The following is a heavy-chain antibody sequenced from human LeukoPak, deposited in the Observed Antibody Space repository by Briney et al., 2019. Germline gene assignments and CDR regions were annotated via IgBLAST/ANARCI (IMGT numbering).Heavy chain of an antibody. D-gene: IGHD1-26*01. CDR1: GGSFSGYH. Sequence: SETLSLTCAVYGGSFSGYHWSWIRQPPGKGLEWIGEINHSGSTNYNPSLKSRVTISVDTSKNQFSLKLSSVTAADTAVYYCAGVGAAVDYYYYGMDVWGQGTTVTVSS. V-gene: IGHV4-34*01. CDR3: AGVGAAVDYYYYGMDV. J-gene: IGHJ6*02. CDR2: INHSGST.